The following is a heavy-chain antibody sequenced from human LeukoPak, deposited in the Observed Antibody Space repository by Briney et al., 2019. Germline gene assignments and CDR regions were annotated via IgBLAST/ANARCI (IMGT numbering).Heavy chain of an antibody. D-gene: IGHD4-23*01. CDR3: AKDLGYGGNSGIDY. CDR1: GFTLSSYA. CDR2: ISGSGGST. V-gene: IGHV3-23*01. J-gene: IGHJ4*02. Sequence: GGSLRLSCAASGFTLSSYAMSWVRQAPGKGLEWVSGISGSGGSTYYADSVKGRFTISRDNSKNTVYLQMNSLRADDTGVYYCAKDLGYGGNSGIDYWGQGTLVTVSS.